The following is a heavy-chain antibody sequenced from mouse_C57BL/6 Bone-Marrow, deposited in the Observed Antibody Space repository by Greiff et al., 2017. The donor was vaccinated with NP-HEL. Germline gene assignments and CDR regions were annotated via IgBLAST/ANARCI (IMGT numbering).Heavy chain of an antibody. CDR1: GYTFTDYE. V-gene: IGHV1-15*01. Sequence: QVQLKQSGAELVRPGASVTLSCKASGYTFTDYEMHWVKQTPVHGLEWIGAIDPETGGTAYNQKFKGKAILTADKSSSTAYMELRSLTSEDSAVYYCTRSLDSSGYVRGYWGQGTSVTVSS. CDR3: TRSLDSSGYVRGY. CDR2: IDPETGGT. D-gene: IGHD3-2*02. J-gene: IGHJ4*01.